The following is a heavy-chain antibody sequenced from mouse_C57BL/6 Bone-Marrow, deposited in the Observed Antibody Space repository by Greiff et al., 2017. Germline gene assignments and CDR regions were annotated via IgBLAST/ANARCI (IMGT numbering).Heavy chain of an antibody. J-gene: IGHJ2*01. V-gene: IGHV1-61*01. CDR1: GYTFTSYW. Sequence: QVQLQQPGAELVRPGSSVKLSCKASGYTFTSYWMDWVKQRPGQGLEWIGNIYPSDSETHYTQNVKDKATLTVDKSSSTAYMQLSSLTSEDSAVYYCASYDGYYGFDYWGQGTTLTVSS. D-gene: IGHD2-3*01. CDR3: ASYDGYYGFDY. CDR2: IYPSDSET.